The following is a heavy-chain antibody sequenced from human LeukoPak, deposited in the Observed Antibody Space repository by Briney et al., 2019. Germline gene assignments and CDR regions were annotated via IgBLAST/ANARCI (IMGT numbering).Heavy chain of an antibody. CDR3: ARSLVVGATYPYR. CDR2: ISSSSSTI. V-gene: IGHV3-48*01. J-gene: IGHJ5*02. D-gene: IGHD2-15*01. Sequence: GGSLRLSCAASGFTFSSYGMTWVRQAPGKGLEWVLYISSSSSTIYYADSVKGRFTISRDNAKNSLYLQLNSLRAEDTAVYYCARSLVVGATYPYRWGQGTLVTVSS. CDR1: GFTFSSYG.